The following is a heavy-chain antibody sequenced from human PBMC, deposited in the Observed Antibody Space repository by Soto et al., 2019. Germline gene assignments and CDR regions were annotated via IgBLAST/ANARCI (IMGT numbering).Heavy chain of an antibody. D-gene: IGHD3-10*01. CDR1: GFTVSNNY. CDR3: ATRGGGGGY. J-gene: IGHJ4*02. V-gene: IGHV3-53*01. Sequence: EVQLVESGGGLIQPGGSLRLSCAVSGFTVSNNYMSWVRQAPGKGLEGVSVIYSGGYTAYGDSVKGRFTISRDNSKNNHFIQMKSRGADDTAVYYWATRGGGGGYWGQGTLVTVSS. CDR2: IYSGGYT.